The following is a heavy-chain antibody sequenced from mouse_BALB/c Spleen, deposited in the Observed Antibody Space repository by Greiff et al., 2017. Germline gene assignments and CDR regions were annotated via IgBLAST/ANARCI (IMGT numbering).Heavy chain of an antibody. V-gene: IGHV1-9*01. D-gene: IGHD1-1*02. CDR2: ILPGSGST. CDR3: ARVTMRYAMDY. J-gene: IGHJ4*01. Sequence: VKLVESGAELMKPGASVKISCKATGYTFSSYWIEWVKQRPGHGLEWIGEILPGSGSTNYNEKFKGKATFTADTSSNTAYMQLSSLTSEDSAVYYCARVTMRYAMDYWGQGTSVTVSS. CDR1: GYTFSSYW.